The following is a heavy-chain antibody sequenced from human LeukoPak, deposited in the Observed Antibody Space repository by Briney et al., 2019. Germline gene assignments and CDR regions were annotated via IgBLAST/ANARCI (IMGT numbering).Heavy chain of an antibody. CDR2: INADNGNT. D-gene: IGHD6-13*01. CDR3: AREAAAGWIDY. Sequence: GASVKVSCKASGYSFTTYGISWVRQAPGQGLEWMEWINADNGNTNHAQKFQGRVTMTTDTSTSTAYMELRGLRSDDAAVYYCAREAAAGWIDYWGQGTLVTVSS. CDR1: GYSFTTYG. J-gene: IGHJ4*02. V-gene: IGHV1-18*01.